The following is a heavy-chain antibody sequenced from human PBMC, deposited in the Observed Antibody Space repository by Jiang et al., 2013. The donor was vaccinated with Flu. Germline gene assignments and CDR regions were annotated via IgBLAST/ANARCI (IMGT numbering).Heavy chain of an antibody. D-gene: IGHD3-10*01. CDR1: GGSFSGYY. J-gene: IGHJ4*02. CDR2: INHSGST. V-gene: IGHV4-34*01. CDR3: ARYGSGSYSLDY. Sequence: SLTCAVYGGSFSGYYWSWIRQPPGKGLEWIGEINHSGSTNYNPSLKSRVTISVDTSKNQFSLKLSSVTAADTAVYYCARYGSGSYSLDYWGQGTLVTVSS.